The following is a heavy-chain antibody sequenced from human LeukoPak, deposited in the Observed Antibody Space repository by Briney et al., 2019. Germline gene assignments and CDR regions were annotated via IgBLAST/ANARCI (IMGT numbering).Heavy chain of an antibody. Sequence: GGSLRLSCAASGFTFDDYAMHWVRQAPGKGLEWVSGISWNSGSIGYADSVKGRFTISRDNAKNSLYLQMNSLRAEDTAVYYCAKGWELLHYFDYWGQGTLVTVSS. CDR3: AKGWELLHYFDY. CDR2: ISWNSGSI. J-gene: IGHJ4*02. CDR1: GFTFDDYA. D-gene: IGHD1-26*01. V-gene: IGHV3-9*01.